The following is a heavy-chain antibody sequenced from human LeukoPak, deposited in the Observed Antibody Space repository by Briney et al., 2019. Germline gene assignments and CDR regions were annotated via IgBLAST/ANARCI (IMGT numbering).Heavy chain of an antibody. V-gene: IGHV7-4-1*02. CDR1: GYTFTGYY. Sequence: ASVKVSCKASGYTFTGYYMHWVRQAPGQGLEWMGWINTNTGNPTYAQGFTGRFVFSLDTSVSTAYLQISSLKAEDTAVYYCARGGSGSYYVRQPFDYWGQGTLVTVSS. CDR2: INTNTGNP. CDR3: ARGGSGSYYVRQPFDY. D-gene: IGHD3-10*01. J-gene: IGHJ4*02.